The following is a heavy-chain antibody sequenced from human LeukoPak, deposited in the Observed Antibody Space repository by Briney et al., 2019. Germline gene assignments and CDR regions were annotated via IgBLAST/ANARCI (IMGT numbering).Heavy chain of an antibody. D-gene: IGHD2-21*01. V-gene: IGHV1-3*01. CDR3: ALFPADDAFDI. J-gene: IGHJ3*02. Sequence: ASVKVSCKASGYTFTSYAMHWVRQDPGQRLEWMGWINAGNGNTKYSQKFQGRVTITRDTSASTAYMELSSLRSEDTAVYYCALFPADDAFDIWGQGTMVTVSS. CDR1: GYTFTSYA. CDR2: INAGNGNT.